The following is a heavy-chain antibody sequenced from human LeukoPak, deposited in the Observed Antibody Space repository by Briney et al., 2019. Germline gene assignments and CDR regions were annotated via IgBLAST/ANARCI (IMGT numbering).Heavy chain of an antibody. CDR1: GFTFADYA. V-gene: IGHV3-43*02. Sequence: GGSLRLSCAASGFTFADYAMHWVRQAPGKGLEWVSLISGDGGSTYYADSVKGRFTISRDNSKNSLYLQMNSLRTEDTALYYCAKDISDGSVVESSIPNWFDPWGQGTLVTVSS. CDR3: AKDISDGSVVESSIPNWFDP. D-gene: IGHD2-21*01. J-gene: IGHJ5*02. CDR2: ISGDGGST.